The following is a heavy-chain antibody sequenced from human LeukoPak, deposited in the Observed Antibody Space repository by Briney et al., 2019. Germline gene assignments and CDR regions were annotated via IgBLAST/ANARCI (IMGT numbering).Heavy chain of an antibody. D-gene: IGHD2-2*01. V-gene: IGHV1-18*01. CDR1: GYTFTSYG. CDR3: ARDSVVPAANYNWFDP. CDR2: ISAYNGNT. Sequence: ASVKVSCKASGYTFTSYGISWVRQAPGQGLEWMGWISAYNGNTNYAQKLQGRVTMTTDTSTSTAYMELRSLRSDDTAVYYCARDSVVPAANYNWFDPWGQGTLVTVSS. J-gene: IGHJ5*02.